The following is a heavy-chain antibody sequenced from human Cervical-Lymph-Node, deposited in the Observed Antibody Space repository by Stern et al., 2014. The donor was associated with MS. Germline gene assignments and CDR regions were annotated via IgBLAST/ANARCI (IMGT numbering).Heavy chain of an antibody. Sequence: EVQLLESGGGLVQPGRSLRLSCAASGFTFDDYAMHWVRQAPGKGLEWVSGINWNSGTIGYADSVKGRFTISRDNAKNSLYLQMNSLRAEDTALYYCARVVAGIAVSGSYFDYGGQGTLVTVSS. V-gene: IGHV3-9*01. J-gene: IGHJ4*02. CDR3: ARVVAGIAVSGSYFDY. D-gene: IGHD6-19*01. CDR2: INWNSGTI. CDR1: GFTFDDYA.